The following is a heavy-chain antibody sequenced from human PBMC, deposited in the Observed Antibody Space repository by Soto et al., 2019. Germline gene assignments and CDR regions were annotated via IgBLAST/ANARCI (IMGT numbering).Heavy chain of an antibody. V-gene: IGHV3-30*18. Sequence: GGSLRLSCAASGFTFSSYGMHWVRQAPGKGLEWVAVISYDGSNKYYADSVKGRFTISRDNSKNTLYLQMNSLRAEDTAVYYCAKDGQGSSGWSDLYDSSGYYPLDYWGQGTLVTVSS. D-gene: IGHD3-22*01. CDR2: ISYDGSNK. J-gene: IGHJ4*02. CDR3: AKDGQGSSGWSDLYDSSGYYPLDY. CDR1: GFTFSSYG.